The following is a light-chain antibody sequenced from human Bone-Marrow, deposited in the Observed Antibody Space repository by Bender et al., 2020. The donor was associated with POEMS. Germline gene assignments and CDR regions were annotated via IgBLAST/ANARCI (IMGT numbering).Light chain of an antibody. CDR1: NSDVGSYNL. J-gene: IGLJ1*01. CDR2: DVT. Sequence: QSALTQPASVSGSPGQSITISCTGTNSDVGSYNLVSWYQQYPGKAPKTMIYDVTERPSGVPDRFSGSKSDNTTASLTISGLRAEDEADYYCCSYAGTSTYVFGTGTKVTVL. CDR3: CSYAGTSTYV. V-gene: IGLV2-23*02.